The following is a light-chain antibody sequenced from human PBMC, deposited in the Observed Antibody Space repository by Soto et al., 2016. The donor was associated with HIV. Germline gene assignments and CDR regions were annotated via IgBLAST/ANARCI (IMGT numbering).Light chain of an antibody. V-gene: IGKV1D-16*01. Sequence: DIQMTQSPSSLSASVGDRVTITCRASQDISTWLAWYQQLPGKAPKSLIYGASTLQSGAPSKFSGSGTGTDFTLTITNLQAEDSATYFCQQYQSYPLTFGGGPKWRSN. CDR1: QDISTW. CDR2: GAS. J-gene: IGKJ4*01. CDR3: QQYQSYPLT.